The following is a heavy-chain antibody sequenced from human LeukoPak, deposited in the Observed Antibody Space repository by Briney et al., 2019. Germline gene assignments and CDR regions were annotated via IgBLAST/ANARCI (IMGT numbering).Heavy chain of an antibody. CDR3: ARAPERLGWFDP. CDR1: GYTFSTYG. Sequence: ASVKVSCKPSGYTFSTYGINWVRHAPGQGLEWMAWITAYNGNANYAQKFQGRVTMTTDTSTSTAYMELRSLRSDDTAVYYCARAPERLGWFDPWGQGTLVTVSS. D-gene: IGHD1-1*01. J-gene: IGHJ5*02. CDR2: ITAYNGNA. V-gene: IGHV1-18*01.